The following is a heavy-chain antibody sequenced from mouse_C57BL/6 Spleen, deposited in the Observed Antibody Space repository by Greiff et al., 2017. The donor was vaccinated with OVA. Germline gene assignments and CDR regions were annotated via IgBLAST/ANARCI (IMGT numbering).Heavy chain of an antibody. J-gene: IGHJ4*01. CDR2: IYPGDGDT. D-gene: IGHD2-3*01. Sequence: QVQLQQSGPELVKPGASVKISCKASGYAFSSSWMNWVKQRPGKGLVWFGRIYPGDGDTNYNGKFKGKATLTANKSASTAYMKLSRLTSEHTAVYSCAKGGYSGYYVGAMDYWGQGTSVTVSA. CDR1: GYAFSSSW. V-gene: IGHV1-82*01. CDR3: AKGGYSGYYVGAMDY.